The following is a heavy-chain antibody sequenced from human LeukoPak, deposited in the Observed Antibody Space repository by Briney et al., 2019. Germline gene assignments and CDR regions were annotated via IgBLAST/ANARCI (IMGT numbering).Heavy chain of an antibody. CDR1: GYTFTGYY. D-gene: IGHD4-23*01. Sequence: ASVEVSCKASGYTFTGYYMHWVRQAPGQGLEWMGWINPNSGGTNYAQKFQGRVTMTRDTSISTAYMELSRLRSDDTAVYYCARYTVVKFPQFDYWGQGTLVTVSS. J-gene: IGHJ4*02. V-gene: IGHV1-2*02. CDR3: ARYTVVKFPQFDY. CDR2: INPNSGGT.